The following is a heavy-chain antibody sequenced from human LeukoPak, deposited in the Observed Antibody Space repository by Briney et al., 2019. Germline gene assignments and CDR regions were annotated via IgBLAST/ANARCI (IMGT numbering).Heavy chain of an antibody. V-gene: IGHV4-4*07. J-gene: IGHJ6*03. Sequence: SETLSLTCTVSGASISPYYWSWVRQPAGKGLEWIGHVHISGSTNYNPSLKSRVTMSLDTSRNQLSLKVNSVTAADTAVYYCGAAAGYCSSTSCFNYYYMDVWGKGTTVTVSS. D-gene: IGHD2-2*01. CDR3: GAAAGYCSSTSCFNYYYMDV. CDR2: VHISGST. CDR1: GASISPYY.